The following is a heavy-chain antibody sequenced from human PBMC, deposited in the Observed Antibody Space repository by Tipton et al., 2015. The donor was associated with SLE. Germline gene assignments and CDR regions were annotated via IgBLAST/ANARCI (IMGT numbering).Heavy chain of an antibody. V-gene: IGHV4-39*07. CDR2: IYYSEST. J-gene: IGHJ4*02. Sequence: TLSLTCTVSGGSISSSSYYLGWIRQRPGTGLEWIGSIYYSESTYYNPSLKRRVTISVDTSKNQFSLKLSSVTAADTAVYYCARGDSSSWEVDYWGQGTLVTVSS. CDR3: ARGDSSSWEVDY. CDR1: GGSISSSSYY. D-gene: IGHD6-13*01.